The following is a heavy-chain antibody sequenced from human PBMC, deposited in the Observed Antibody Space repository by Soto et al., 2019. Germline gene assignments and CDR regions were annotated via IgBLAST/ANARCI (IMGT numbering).Heavy chain of an antibody. CDR1: GGSFSGYY. D-gene: IGHD6-13*01. V-gene: IGHV4-34*01. CDR2: INHSGST. J-gene: IGHJ5*02. Sequence: QVQLQQWGAGLLKPSETLSLTCAVYGGSFSGYYWSWIRQPPGKGLEWIGEINHSGSTNYNPSLTSRGTIAVDTAKNQFSLELDSVTAADAAVDYCARYKALGAAACTTRRRRNNWCDPWRQGTLVTVSS. CDR3: ARYKALGAAACTTRRRRNNWCDP.